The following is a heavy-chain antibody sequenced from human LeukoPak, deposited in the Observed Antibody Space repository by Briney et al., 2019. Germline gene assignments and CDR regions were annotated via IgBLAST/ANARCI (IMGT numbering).Heavy chain of an antibody. Sequence: GGSLRLSCAASGFTFDDYAMHWVRQAPGKGLEWVSAISGSGGSTYYADSVKGRFTISRDNSKNTLYLQMNSLRAEDTAVYYCAKSMVRGNPYYMDVWGKGTTVTISS. CDR2: ISGSGGST. CDR3: AKSMVRGNPYYMDV. D-gene: IGHD3-10*01. J-gene: IGHJ6*03. V-gene: IGHV3-23*01. CDR1: GFTFDDYA.